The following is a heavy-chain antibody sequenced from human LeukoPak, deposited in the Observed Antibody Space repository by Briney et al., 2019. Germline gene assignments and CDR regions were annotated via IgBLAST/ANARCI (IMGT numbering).Heavy chain of an antibody. CDR1: GFTVSSNY. D-gene: IGHD4-17*01. Sequence: GGSLRLSCAASGFTVSSNYMSWVRQAPGKGLEWVSVIHSGGSTYYADSVKGRFTISRDNSKNTLYLQMNSLRAEDAAVYYCARDSGSYGVDYWGQGTLVTVSS. V-gene: IGHV3-53*01. CDR3: ARDSGSYGVDY. CDR2: IHSGGST. J-gene: IGHJ4*02.